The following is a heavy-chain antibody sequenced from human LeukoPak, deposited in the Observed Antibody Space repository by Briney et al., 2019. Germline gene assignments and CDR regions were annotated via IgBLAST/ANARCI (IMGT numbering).Heavy chain of an antibody. CDR2: ISYDGNNE. CDR3: ARGVR. V-gene: IGHV3-30-3*01. Sequence: PGGPLRLSCAASGFTFNHFAMHWVRQAPGKGLEWVAVISYDGNNEYHADSVKGRLTISRDNSKNTLYLQMNSLRGDDTAMYYCARGVRWGQGTLVTVSS. J-gene: IGHJ4*02. CDR1: GFTFNHFA. D-gene: IGHD3-3*01.